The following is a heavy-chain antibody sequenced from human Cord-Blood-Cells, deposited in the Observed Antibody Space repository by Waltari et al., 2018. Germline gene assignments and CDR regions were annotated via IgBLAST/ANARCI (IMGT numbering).Heavy chain of an antibody. CDR1: GGSISSYY. J-gene: IGHJ4*02. CDR3: ARVTQGWSWGWGYFDY. Sequence: QVQLQESGPGLVKPSETLSLTCTVPGGSISSYYWSWIRQPPGKGLEWIGYIYYSGSTNYNPSLKSRVTISVDTSKNQFSLKLSSVTAADTAVYYYARVTQGWSWGWGYFDYWGQGTLVTVSS. V-gene: IGHV4-59*01. CDR2: IYYSGST. D-gene: IGHD7-27*01.